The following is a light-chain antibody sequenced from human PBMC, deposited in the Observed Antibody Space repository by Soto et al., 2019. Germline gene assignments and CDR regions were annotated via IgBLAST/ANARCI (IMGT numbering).Light chain of an antibody. CDR2: DVS. V-gene: IGLV2-14*01. Sequence: QSALTQPASVSGSPGQSSTISCTGTSSDVGGYNYVSWYQQHPGKAPKLMIYDVSNRPSGVSNRFSGSKSGNTASLTISGLQAEDEAAYYCSSYTSSSTVVFAGGTQLTVL. CDR1: SSDVGGYNY. CDR3: SSYTSSSTVV. J-gene: IGLJ2*01.